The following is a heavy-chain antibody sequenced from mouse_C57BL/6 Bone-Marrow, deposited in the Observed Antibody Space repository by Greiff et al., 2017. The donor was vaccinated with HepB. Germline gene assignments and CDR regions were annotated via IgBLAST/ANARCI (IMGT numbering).Heavy chain of an antibody. Sequence: EVKVEESGGGLVQPGGSMKLSCAASGFTFSDAWMDWVRQSPEKGLEWVAEIRNKANNHATYYAESVKGRFTISRDDYKSSVYLQMNSLRADDTGIYYCTVGRGFAYWGQGTLVTVSA. V-gene: IGHV6-6*01. CDR3: TVGRGFAY. CDR1: GFTFSDAW. J-gene: IGHJ3*01. CDR2: IRNKANNHAT. D-gene: IGHD4-1*01.